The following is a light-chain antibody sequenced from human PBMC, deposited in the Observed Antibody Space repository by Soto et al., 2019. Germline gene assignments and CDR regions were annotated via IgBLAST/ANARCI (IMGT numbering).Light chain of an antibody. CDR1: QSLVFSDGNTY. J-gene: IGKJ3*01. V-gene: IGKV2-30*01. CDR3: MQGTHWPFT. CDR2: KVS. Sequence: DVVMTQSPLSLPVTLGQPASISCRSGQSLVFSDGNTYLNWFQQRPGQSPRRLIYKVSNRDSGVPDRFSGSGSGTEFTLSISRVEADDVGIYFCMQGTHWPFTFGPGTKVDIK.